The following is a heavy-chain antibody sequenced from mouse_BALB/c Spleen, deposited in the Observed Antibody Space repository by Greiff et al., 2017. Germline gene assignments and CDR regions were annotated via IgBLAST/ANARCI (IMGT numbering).Heavy chain of an antibody. CDR3: ARPRSRYYYAMDY. J-gene: IGHJ4*01. Sequence: DVQLQESGPGLVKPSQSLSLTCTVTGYSITSDYAWNWIRQFPGNKLEWMGYISYSGSTSYNPSLKSRISITRDTSKNQFFLQLNSVTTEDTATYYCARPRSRYYYAMDYWGQGTSVTVSS. D-gene: IGHD1-1*01. CDR2: ISYSGST. CDR1: GYSITSDYA. V-gene: IGHV3-2*02.